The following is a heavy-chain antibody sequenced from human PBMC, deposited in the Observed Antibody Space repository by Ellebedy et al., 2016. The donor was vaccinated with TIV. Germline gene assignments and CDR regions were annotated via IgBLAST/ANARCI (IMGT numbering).Heavy chain of an antibody. J-gene: IGHJ4*02. Sequence: GESLKISCADSGFTFDTYAMSWVRQAPGKGLEWVSHISGSGVPTYYADSVRGRFSISRDNSKNTLFLQMSSLRAEDTAVYFCARRSTDFAFDSWGQGTLVTVSS. D-gene: IGHD3/OR15-3a*01. CDR2: ISGSGVPT. CDR1: GFTFDTYA. CDR3: ARRSTDFAFDS. V-gene: IGHV3-23*01.